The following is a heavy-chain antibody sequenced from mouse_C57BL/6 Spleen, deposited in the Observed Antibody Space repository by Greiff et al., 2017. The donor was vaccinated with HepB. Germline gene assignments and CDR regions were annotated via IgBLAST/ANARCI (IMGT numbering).Heavy chain of an antibody. J-gene: IGHJ3*01. CDR3: AREGGYYLGWFAY. D-gene: IGHD2-3*01. CDR1: GYTFTSYW. CDR2: INPSNGGT. Sequence: VQLQQPGTELVKPGASVKLSCKASGYTFTSYWMHWVKQRPGQGLEWIGNINPSNGGTNYNEKFKSKATLTVDKSSSTAYMQLSSLTSEDSAVYYCAREGGYYLGWFAYWGQGTLVTVSA. V-gene: IGHV1-53*01.